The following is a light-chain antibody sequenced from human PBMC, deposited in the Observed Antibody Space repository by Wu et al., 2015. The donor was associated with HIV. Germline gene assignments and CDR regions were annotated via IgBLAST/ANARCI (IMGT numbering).Light chain of an antibody. J-gene: IGKJ4*01. CDR2: DVF. V-gene: IGKV3D-20*02. CDR3: QQRDDWPLT. CDR1: QSVTSNY. Sequence: EIVLTQSPGTLSLSPGERATLSCRASQSVTSNYLAWYQQKPGQTPSLLIYDVFNRATGIPVRFSGSGSATEFHLTISSLEPEDSAIYYCQQRDDWPLTFGGGSRVEIK.